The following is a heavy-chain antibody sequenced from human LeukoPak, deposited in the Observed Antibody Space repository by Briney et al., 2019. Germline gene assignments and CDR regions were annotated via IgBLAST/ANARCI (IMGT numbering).Heavy chain of an antibody. CDR3: ARFRIAVAGPIDY. Sequence: SETLSLTCTVSGASISSSVWYWGGIRQPPGKGLEWIGNIYYTGTTSFNPSLKSRVSMSLDMSKNIFSLKLTSVTAADTAVYYCARFRIAVAGPIDYWGQGNLVAVSS. CDR2: IYYTGTT. V-gene: IGHV4-39*02. CDR1: GASISSSVWY. D-gene: IGHD6-19*01. J-gene: IGHJ4*02.